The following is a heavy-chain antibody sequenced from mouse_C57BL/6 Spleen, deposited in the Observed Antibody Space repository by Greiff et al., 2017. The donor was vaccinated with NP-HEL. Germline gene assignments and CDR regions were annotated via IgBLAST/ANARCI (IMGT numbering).Heavy chain of an antibody. J-gene: IGHJ1*03. V-gene: IGHV1-26*01. Sequence: VQLQQSGPELVKPGASVKISCKASGYTFTDYYMNWVKQSHGKSLEWIGDINPNNGGTSYNQKFKGKATLTVDKSSSTAYMELRSLTSEDSAVYYCARVGIRYFDVWGTGTTVTVSS. CDR1: GYTFTDYY. CDR2: INPNNGGT. CDR3: ARVGIRYFDV.